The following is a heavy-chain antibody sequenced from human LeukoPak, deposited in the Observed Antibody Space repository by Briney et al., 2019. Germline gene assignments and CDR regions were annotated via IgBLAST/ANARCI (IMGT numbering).Heavy chain of an antibody. CDR2: IYPGDSDT. D-gene: IGHD3-22*01. Sequence: GESLKISCKGSGYSFTSCWIGWVRQMPGKGLEWMGIIYPGDSDTRYSPSFQGQVTISADKSISTAYLQWSSLKASDTAMYYCARSPGDLYDSSGYYVDYWGQGTLVTVSS. J-gene: IGHJ4*02. V-gene: IGHV5-51*01. CDR3: ARSPGDLYDSSGYYVDY. CDR1: GYSFTSCW.